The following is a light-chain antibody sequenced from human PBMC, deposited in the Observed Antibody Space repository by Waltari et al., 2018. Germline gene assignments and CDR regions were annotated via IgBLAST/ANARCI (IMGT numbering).Light chain of an antibody. CDR3: QKYVSLPAT. V-gene: IGKV3-20*01. CDR2: DAS. J-gene: IGKJ1*01. CDR1: QSVGKY. Sequence: EIVLTQSPGILSLSPGERATLSCRASQSVGKYLAWYQQKPGQAPRLLIYDASSSASGIPDRFSGRGSGTDFSLTISRLEPEDFAVYYCQKYVSLPATFGQGTRVEVK.